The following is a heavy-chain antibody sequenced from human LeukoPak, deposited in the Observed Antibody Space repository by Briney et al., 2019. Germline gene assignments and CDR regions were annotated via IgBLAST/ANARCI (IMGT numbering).Heavy chain of an antibody. V-gene: IGHV3-23*01. CDR1: GFTFSNYA. CDR2: ISGSDGYT. J-gene: IGHJ4*02. D-gene: IGHD4-17*01. CDR3: AKKRATVTRGVFDY. Sequence: PGGSLRLSCAASGFTFSNYAMSWVRQAPGKGLEWVSSISGSDGYTYYADSMKGRFTISRDNSKNTLYLQMNSLRAADTAVYYCAKKRATVTRGVFDYWGQGTLVTVSS.